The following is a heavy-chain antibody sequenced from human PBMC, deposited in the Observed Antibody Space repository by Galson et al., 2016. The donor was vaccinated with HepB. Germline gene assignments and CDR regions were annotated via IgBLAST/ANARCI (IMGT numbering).Heavy chain of an antibody. CDR1: GFTFSSHW. CDR2: LKSDGTST. CDR3: RIGTAGIDY. V-gene: IGHV3-74*01. Sequence: SLRLSCAASGFTFSSHWMHWVRQAPGKGLMCVSRLKSDGTSTYSADSVKGRFTISRDNAKNTLYLQMNSLRAEDAAVYYCRIGTAGIDYWGQGTLVTVSS. J-gene: IGHJ4*02. D-gene: IGHD6-13*01.